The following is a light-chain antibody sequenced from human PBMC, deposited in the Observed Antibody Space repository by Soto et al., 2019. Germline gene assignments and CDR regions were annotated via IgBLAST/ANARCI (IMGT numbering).Light chain of an antibody. CDR2: DAS. CDR3: QQYKTYSQWT. J-gene: IGKJ1*01. CDR1: QSISSY. Sequence: DIQMTQSPSSLSASVGDRVTITCRASQSISSYLNWYQQKPGKAPKVLIYDASTLESGVPSRFSDSRSGTEFTLAISSLQPDDSATYYCQQYKTYSQWTFGQGTKVDNK. V-gene: IGKV1-5*01.